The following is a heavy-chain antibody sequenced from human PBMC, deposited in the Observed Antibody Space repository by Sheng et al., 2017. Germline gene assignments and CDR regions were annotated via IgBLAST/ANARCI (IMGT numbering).Heavy chain of an antibody. Sequence: QVQLQESGPGLVKPSETLSLTCAVSGYSISSGYYWGWIRQPPGKGLEWIGSIYHSGSTYYNPSLKSRVTISVDTSKNQFSLKLSSVTAADTAVYYCARGPGYYDSSGYYYYYYGMDVWGQGTTVTVSS. CDR1: GYSISSGYY. CDR3: ARGPGYYDSSGYYYYYYGMDV. V-gene: IGHV4-38-2*01. CDR2: IYHSGST. J-gene: IGHJ6*02. D-gene: IGHD3-22*01.